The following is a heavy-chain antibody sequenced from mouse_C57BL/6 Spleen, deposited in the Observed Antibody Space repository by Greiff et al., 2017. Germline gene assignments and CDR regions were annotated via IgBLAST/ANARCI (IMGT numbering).Heavy chain of an antibody. CDR1: GYAFSSYW. D-gene: IGHD2-12*01. V-gene: IGHV1-80*01. CDR2: IYPGDGDT. Sequence: QVQLKESGAELVKPGASVKISCKASGYAFSSYWMNWVKQRPGKGLEWIGQIYPGDGDTNYNGKFKGQATLTEDKSSSTASMQLSRLASGDSAVYFCARLRHAMDYWGQGTSVTVSS. CDR3: ARLRHAMDY. J-gene: IGHJ4*01.